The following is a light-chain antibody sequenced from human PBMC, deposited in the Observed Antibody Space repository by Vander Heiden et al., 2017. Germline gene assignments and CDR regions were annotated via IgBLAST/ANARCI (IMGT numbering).Light chain of an antibody. J-gene: IGLJ1*01. V-gene: IGLV2-14*03. CDR2: DVN. CDR1: SSDIGGYNY. Sequence: QSALTQPASVSGSPGQSLTISCTGTSSDIGGYNYVSWYQQHPGKAPKVMVYDVNDRPSGVSSRFSGSKSGNTASLTISGLQAEDEADYYSSSYTSSSTYVFGTGTKVTVL. CDR3: SSYTSSSTYV.